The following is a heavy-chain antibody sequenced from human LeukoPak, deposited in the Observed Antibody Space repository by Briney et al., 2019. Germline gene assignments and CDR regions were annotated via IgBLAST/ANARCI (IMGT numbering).Heavy chain of an antibody. CDR1: GGSFSGYY. V-gene: IGHV4-34*01. J-gene: IGHJ4*02. D-gene: IGHD2-2*01. CDR2: INHSGST. CDR3: ARVGRTPSHFDY. Sequence: PSETLSLTCAVYGGSFSGYYWSWIRQPPGKGLEWIGEINHSGSTNYNPSLKSRVTISVDTSKNQFSLKLSSVTAADTAVYYCARVGRTPSHFDYWGQGTLVTVSS.